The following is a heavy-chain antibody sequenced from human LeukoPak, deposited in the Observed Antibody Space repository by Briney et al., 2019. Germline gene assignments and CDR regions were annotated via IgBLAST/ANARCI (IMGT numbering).Heavy chain of an antibody. CDR2: INHSGST. J-gene: IGHJ4*02. CDR3: ASSDYVWGSYRYFPFDY. D-gene: IGHD3-16*02. Sequence: SETLSLTCAVYGGSFSGYYWSWIRQPPGKGLEWIGEINHSGSTNYNPSLKSRVTISVDTSKNQFSLKLSSVTAADTAVYYCASSDYVWGSYRYFPFDYWGQGTLVTVSS. V-gene: IGHV4-34*01. CDR1: GGSFSGYY.